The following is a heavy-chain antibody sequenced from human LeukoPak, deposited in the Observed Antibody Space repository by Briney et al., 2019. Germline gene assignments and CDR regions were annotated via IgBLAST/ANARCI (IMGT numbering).Heavy chain of an antibody. CDR1: GFTFSKYW. D-gene: IGHD2-15*01. CDR3: ARDPRRAAH. V-gene: IGHV3-7*01. CDR2: INQDGSET. Sequence: PGGSLRLSCAASGFTFSKYWMSWVRQAPGKGLEWVANINQDGSETYYVDSVEGRFTISRDNAKNSLFLQMSSLRAEDTAVYYCARDPRRAAHWGQGTLVTVSS. J-gene: IGHJ4*02.